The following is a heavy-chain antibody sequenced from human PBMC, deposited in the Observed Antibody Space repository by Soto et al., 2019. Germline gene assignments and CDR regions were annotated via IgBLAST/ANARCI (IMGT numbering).Heavy chain of an antibody. Sequence: PGGSLRLSCAASEFTFSNYAMSWVRQAPGKGLEWVSSIIDNGGTTYYADSVKGRFTISRDNSKNTLYLEMNSLRGEDTAVYHCANPTDATNRYFDHWGQGTQVTVSS. D-gene: IGHD4-4*01. CDR2: IIDNGGTT. CDR3: ANPTDATNRYFDH. J-gene: IGHJ4*02. CDR1: EFTFSNYA. V-gene: IGHV3-23*01.